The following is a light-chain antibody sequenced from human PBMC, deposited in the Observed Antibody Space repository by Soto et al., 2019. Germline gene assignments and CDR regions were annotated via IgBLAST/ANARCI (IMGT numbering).Light chain of an antibody. Sequence: QSALTQLASVSGSTGQSIAISCTGARSDVGAYNYVSWYQQHPGKAPKLMISEVTNRPSGVSDRFSGSKSGNTASLTISGLQAEDEADYYCSSFTSRFTFVFGTGTKV. CDR2: EVT. CDR3: SSFTSRFTFV. CDR1: RSDVGAYNY. V-gene: IGLV2-14*01. J-gene: IGLJ1*01.